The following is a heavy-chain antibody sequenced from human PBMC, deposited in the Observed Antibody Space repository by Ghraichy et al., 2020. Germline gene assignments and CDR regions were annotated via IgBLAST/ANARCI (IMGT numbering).Heavy chain of an antibody. J-gene: IGHJ4*01. D-gene: IGHD2-2*01. CDR2: LYYDGST. CDR1: GASIGSSSFF. V-gene: IGHV4-39*02. CDR3: ACLVLRVPTNDY. Sequence: SQTLSLTCSVSGASIGSSSFFWVWIRQPPGKGLEYIVSLYYDGSTNYNASFKSRLSISGDKSKNHFSLEVTAVTAADTAVYYCACLVLRVPTNDYWGHGTLVTVSS.